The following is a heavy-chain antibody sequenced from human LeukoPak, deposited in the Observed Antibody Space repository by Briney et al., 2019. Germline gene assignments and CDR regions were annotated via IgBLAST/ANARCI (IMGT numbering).Heavy chain of an antibody. CDR2: IIPIFGTA. J-gene: IGHJ3*02. D-gene: IGHD3-10*01. CDR3: ARDHRRITMVRGVIIHDAFDI. Sequence: SVKVSCKASGGTFSSYAISWVRQAPGQGREWVGGIIPIFGTANYAQKFQGRVTITADESTSTAYMELSSLRSEDTAVYYCARDHRRITMVRGVIIHDAFDIWGQGTMVTVSS. CDR1: GGTFSSYA. V-gene: IGHV1-69*01.